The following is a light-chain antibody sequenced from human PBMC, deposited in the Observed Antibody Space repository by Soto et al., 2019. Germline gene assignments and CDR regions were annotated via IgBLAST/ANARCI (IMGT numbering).Light chain of an antibody. V-gene: IGKV1-39*01. CDR1: QRISSY. Sequence: DLQMTQSPSSLSASVGDRVTITCRASQRISSYLNWYQQKPGKAPKLLIYAASSLQSGVPSRFSGSGSGTDFTLTISSLQPEDFATYYCQQSYNTPNTFGQGTKLEIK. CDR3: QQSYNTPNT. J-gene: IGKJ2*01. CDR2: AAS.